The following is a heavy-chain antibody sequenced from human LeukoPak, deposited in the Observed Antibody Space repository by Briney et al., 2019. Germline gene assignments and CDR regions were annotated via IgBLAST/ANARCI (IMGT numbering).Heavy chain of an antibody. CDR2: IYYSGST. D-gene: IGHD3-22*01. CDR1: GGSISSYY. J-gene: IGHJ4*02. CDR3: ARSSYDSSGYYSHLDY. V-gene: IGHV4-59*01. Sequence: SETLSLTCTVSGGSISSYYWSWLRQPPGKGLEWIGYIYYSGSTNYNPSLTSRVTISVDTSKNQFSLKLSSVTAADTAVYYCARSSYDSSGYYSHLDYWGQGTLVTVSS.